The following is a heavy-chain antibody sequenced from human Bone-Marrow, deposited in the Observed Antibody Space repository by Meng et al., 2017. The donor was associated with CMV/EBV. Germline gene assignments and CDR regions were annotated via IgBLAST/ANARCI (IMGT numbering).Heavy chain of an antibody. CDR3: ARALGHTFFVFDI. Sequence: SETLSLTSNVSGGSISSYYWGWIRQPPGKGLEWIGYIYYSGSTNYNPSLRSRVTITVDTPKSQFSLELTSVTAADTAVYYCARALGHTFFVFDIWGQGTMVTVSS. D-gene: IGHD3-3*01. CDR2: IYYSGST. V-gene: IGHV4-59*01. CDR1: GGSISSYY. J-gene: IGHJ3*02.